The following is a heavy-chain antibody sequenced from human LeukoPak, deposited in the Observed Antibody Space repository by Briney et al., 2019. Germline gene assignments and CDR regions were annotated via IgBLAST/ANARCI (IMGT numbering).Heavy chain of an antibody. CDR3: ARDQSGFGGHNEDAFEI. J-gene: IGHJ3*02. D-gene: IGHD3-16*01. V-gene: IGHV4-4*07. Sequence: SETLSLTCTVSGGSISNYYWNWIRQPAGKGLEWVGRMYGSGSTRYNPAFNSRVTISAETSKNQVSLKMTSVTAADTAVYFCARDQSGFGGHNEDAFEIWGQGTMVTVSS. CDR1: GGSISNYY. CDR2: MYGSGST.